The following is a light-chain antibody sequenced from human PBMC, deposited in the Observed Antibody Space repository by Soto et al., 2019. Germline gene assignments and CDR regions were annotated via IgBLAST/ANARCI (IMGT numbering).Light chain of an antibody. CDR2: DAS. J-gene: IGKJ5*01. V-gene: IGKV3-11*01. CDR3: QQRGEWSPGAT. CDR1: LSVSSN. Sequence: IGLTQSPVPLSVSPGDTATLSCSGILSVSSNLAWYQQKPGQAPRLLFYDASNRATGIPARFSGSGSGTDFTLTISSLEPEDFAVYYCQQRGEWSPGATFGHGGRPDIK.